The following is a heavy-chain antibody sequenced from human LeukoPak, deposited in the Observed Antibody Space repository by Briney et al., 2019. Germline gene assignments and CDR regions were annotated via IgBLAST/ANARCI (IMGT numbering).Heavy chain of an antibody. CDR3: ARCAGPVETD. J-gene: IGHJ4*02. D-gene: IGHD2-21*02. Sequence: GGSLRLSCAASGFTFSTYWMSWDRQAPGKGLEWVANIKQDGSEKYSLDSVKGRFTISRDNAKNSLYLQMNSLRAEDTAVYYCARCAGPVETDWGQGTLVTVSS. CDR2: IKQDGSEK. CDR1: GFTFSTYW. V-gene: IGHV3-7*03.